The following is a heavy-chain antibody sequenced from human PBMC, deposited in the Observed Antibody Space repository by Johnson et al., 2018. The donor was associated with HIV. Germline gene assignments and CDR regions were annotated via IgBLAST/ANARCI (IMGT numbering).Heavy chain of an antibody. D-gene: IGHD6-6*01. Sequence: QVQLVESGGGMVQPGRSLRLSCAASGFTFSSYAMHWVRQAPGKGLEWVAVISYDGSNKYYADSVKGRFNISRDNSKNTLYLQMNSLRAEDTALYYCARDRGIAARPFRYAFDIWGQGTMVTVSS. CDR2: ISYDGSNK. V-gene: IGHV3-30*04. CDR3: ARDRGIAARPFRYAFDI. CDR1: GFTFSSYA. J-gene: IGHJ3*02.